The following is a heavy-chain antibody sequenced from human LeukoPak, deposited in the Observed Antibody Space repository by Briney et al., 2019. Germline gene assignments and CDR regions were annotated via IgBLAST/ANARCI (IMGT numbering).Heavy chain of an antibody. D-gene: IGHD6-6*01. Sequence: SVKVSCKASGGTFSSYAISWVRQALGQGLEWMGGIIPIFGTANYAQKFQGRVTITADESTSTAYMELSSLRSEDTAVYYCARPYSSSSYYYGMDVWGQGTTVTVSS. J-gene: IGHJ6*02. CDR1: GGTFSSYA. V-gene: IGHV1-69*13. CDR2: IIPIFGTA. CDR3: ARPYSSSSYYYGMDV.